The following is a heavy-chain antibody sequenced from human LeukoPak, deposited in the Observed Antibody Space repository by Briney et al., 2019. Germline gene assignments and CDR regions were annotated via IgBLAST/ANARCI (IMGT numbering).Heavy chain of an antibody. CDR3: VRDEYRDV. D-gene: IGHD2/OR15-2a*01. J-gene: IGHJ6*04. Sequence: SETLSLTCTVSGASINKDYWAWIRQPAGKGLEWIGRIHPSGITHQNPSLRGRVTMSIDASKNQFSLNLSSVTAADTAVYYCVRDEYRDVWGKGTTVTVSS. V-gene: IGHV4-4*07. CDR2: IHPSGIT. CDR1: GASINKDY.